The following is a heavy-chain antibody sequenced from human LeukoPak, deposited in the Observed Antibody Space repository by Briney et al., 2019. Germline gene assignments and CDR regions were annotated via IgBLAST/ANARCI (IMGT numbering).Heavy chain of an antibody. D-gene: IGHD2-15*01. J-gene: IGHJ5*02. V-gene: IGHV3-7*01. CDR3: AGQMVVVAADNWFDP. Sequence: PGGSLRLSCAAPGFTFSSYWMSWVRQAPGKGLEWVANIKQDGSEKYYVDSVKGRFTISRDNAKNSLYLQMNSLRAEDTAVYYCAGQMVVVAADNWFDPWGQGTLVTVSS. CDR1: GFTFSSYW. CDR2: IKQDGSEK.